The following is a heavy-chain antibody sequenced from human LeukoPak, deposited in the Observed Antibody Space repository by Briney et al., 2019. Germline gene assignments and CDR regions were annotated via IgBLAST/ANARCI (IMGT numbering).Heavy chain of an antibody. CDR2: IYYSGST. D-gene: IGHD6-13*01. CDR3: ARCDGSSGGGGFDY. CDR1: GGSISSYY. J-gene: IGHJ4*02. Sequence: SETLSLTCTVSGGSISSYYWSWIRQPPGKGLEWIGYIYYSGSTNYNPSLKSRVTISVDTSKNQFSLKLSSVTAADTAVYYCARCDGSSGGGGFDYWGQGTLVTVSS. V-gene: IGHV4-59*12.